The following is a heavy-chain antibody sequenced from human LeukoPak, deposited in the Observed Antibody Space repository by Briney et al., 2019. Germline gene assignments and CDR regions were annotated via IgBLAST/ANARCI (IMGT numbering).Heavy chain of an antibody. J-gene: IGHJ4*02. CDR1: GYTFTGYY. Sequence: ASVKVSCKASGYTFTGYYMRWVRQAPGQGLEWMGWINPNSGGTNYAQEFQGRVTMTRDTSISTAYMELSRLRSDDTAVYYCARIQLCSFPLWGQGTLVTVSS. D-gene: IGHD5-18*01. V-gene: IGHV1-2*02. CDR2: INPNSGGT. CDR3: ARIQLCSFPL.